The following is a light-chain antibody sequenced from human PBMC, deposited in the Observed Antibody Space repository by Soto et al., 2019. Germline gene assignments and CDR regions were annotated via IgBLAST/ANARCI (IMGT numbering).Light chain of an antibody. V-gene: IGLV2-14*01. CDR1: SSDVGGSNY. Sequence: QSVLIQPASVSGSPGQSITISCTGTSSDVGGSNYVSWYQHHPLRAPKLLMFEVSYRPSGVSNRFSGSKSGDTASLTISGLQAEDEAKYSCFSYSTSSSLYVFGSGTKV. CDR3: FSYSTSSSLYV. CDR2: EVS. J-gene: IGLJ1*01.